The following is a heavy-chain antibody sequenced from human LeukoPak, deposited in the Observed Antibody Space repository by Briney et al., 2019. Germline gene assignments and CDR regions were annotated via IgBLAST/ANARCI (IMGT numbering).Heavy chain of an antibody. D-gene: IGHD1-14*01. CDR3: ARNFSPDFDY. Sequence: SQTLSLTCAISGDSVSSSTSAWSWIKQSPSRCLEWLGRTYFRSKWIHDYALSVRGRITINPDTSKNQVSLQLNSMTPEDTAIYYCARNFSPDFDYWGQGTLVTVSS. CDR1: GDSVSSSTSA. V-gene: IGHV6-1*01. CDR2: TYFRSKWIH. J-gene: IGHJ4*02.